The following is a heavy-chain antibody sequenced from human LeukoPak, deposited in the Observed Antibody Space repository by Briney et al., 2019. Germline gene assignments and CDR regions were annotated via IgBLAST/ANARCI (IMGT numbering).Heavy chain of an antibody. V-gene: IGHV3-23*01. Sequence: PGGSLGLSCAASGFTFTSYSMNWVSQAPGKGLEWVSTISGGGGSTYYADSVKGRFTISRDNSKNTLYLQVSSLRAEDTAVYYCAKGGKWDVTPFDYWGQGTLVTVSS. CDR2: ISGGGGST. CDR1: GFTFTSYS. J-gene: IGHJ4*02. CDR3: AKGGKWDVTPFDY. D-gene: IGHD1-26*01.